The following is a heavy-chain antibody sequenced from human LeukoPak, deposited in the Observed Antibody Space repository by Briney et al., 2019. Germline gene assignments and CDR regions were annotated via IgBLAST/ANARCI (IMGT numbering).Heavy chain of an antibody. Sequence: PGGSLRLSCAASGFTFSDCSMNWVRQAPGKGLEWVSSISSNSNYIYYADSVKGRFTISRDNAKNSLYLRMNSLRAEDTAVYYCASGTTVVTPGRYYFDYWGQGALVTVSS. V-gene: IGHV3-21*01. CDR2: ISSNSNYI. CDR1: GFTFSDCS. CDR3: ASGTTVVTPGRYYFDY. D-gene: IGHD4-23*01. J-gene: IGHJ4*02.